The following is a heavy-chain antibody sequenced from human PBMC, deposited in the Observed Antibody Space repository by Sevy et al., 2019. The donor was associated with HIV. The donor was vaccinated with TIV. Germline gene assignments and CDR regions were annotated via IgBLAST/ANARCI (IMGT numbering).Heavy chain of an antibody. Sequence: ASVKVSCKASGYTFTGYYIHWVRQAPGQGLEWMGWITPKSGGTNYAQKFQGRVTMTRDTSISTAYMELSSLRSDDTAVHYCARKGYDSTGNYAFDVWGQGTMVTVSS. V-gene: IGHV1-2*02. CDR2: ITPKSGGT. J-gene: IGHJ3*01. D-gene: IGHD3-22*01. CDR1: GYTFTGYY. CDR3: ARKGYDSTGNYAFDV.